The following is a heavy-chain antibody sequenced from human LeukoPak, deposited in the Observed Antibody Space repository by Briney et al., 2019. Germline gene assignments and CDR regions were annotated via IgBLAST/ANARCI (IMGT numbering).Heavy chain of an antibody. CDR3: ARAKNSGWLALFDP. D-gene: IGHD6-13*01. CDR1: GFTFSSYA. V-gene: IGHV3-23*01. CDR2: LSGSGGST. Sequence: PGGSLRLSCAASGFTFSSYAMSWVRQAPGKGLEWVSALSGSGGSTYYADSVKGRFTISRDNSKNTLYLQMNSLRAEDTAVYYCARAKNSGWLALFDPWGQGTLVTVSS. J-gene: IGHJ5*02.